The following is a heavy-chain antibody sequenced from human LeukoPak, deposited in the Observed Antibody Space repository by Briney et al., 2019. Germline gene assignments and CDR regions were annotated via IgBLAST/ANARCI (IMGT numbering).Heavy chain of an antibody. D-gene: IGHD6-19*01. CDR1: GFTFSDYD. J-gene: IGHJ3*01. CDR3: ARPTTSGWYPH. CDR2: IAGSSSSK. Sequence: GGSLRLSCAASGFTFSDYDMNWIRQAPGTGLEWVSYIAGSSSSKYYADSVKGRFTISRDNAKNSLYLQMNSLRAEDTAVYYCARPTTSGWYPHWGQGTMVTVSS. V-gene: IGHV3-48*01.